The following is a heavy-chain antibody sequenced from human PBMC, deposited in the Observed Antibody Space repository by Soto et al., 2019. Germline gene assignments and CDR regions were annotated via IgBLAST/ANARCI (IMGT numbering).Heavy chain of an antibody. CDR1: GYTFTSYG. CDR2: ISAYNGNT. J-gene: IGHJ3*02. V-gene: IGHV1-18*01. D-gene: IGHD3-22*01. CDR3: ARLAPTYYYDSSGYYRHDAFDI. Sequence: ASVKVSCKASGYTFTSYGISWGGQAPGQGLEWVGWISAYNGNTNYAQKLQGRVTMTTDTSTSTAYMELRSLRSDDTAVYYCARLAPTYYYDSSGYYRHDAFDIWGQGTTVTVSS.